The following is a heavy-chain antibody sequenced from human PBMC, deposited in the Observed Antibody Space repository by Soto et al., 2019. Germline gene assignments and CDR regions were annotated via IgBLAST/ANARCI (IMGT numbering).Heavy chain of an antibody. V-gene: IGHV3-11*04. CDR3: AILYSSNNT. Sequence: PGGSLRLSCAASGFTFSDYYMSWIRQAPGKGLEWVSLITSSGSSIYYADSVKGRFTISRDNAKNSLFLQMNSLRAEDSAVYYCAILYSSNNTWGQGTPVTVSS. J-gene: IGHJ4*02. CDR2: ITSSGSSI. CDR1: GFTFSDYY. D-gene: IGHD6-13*01.